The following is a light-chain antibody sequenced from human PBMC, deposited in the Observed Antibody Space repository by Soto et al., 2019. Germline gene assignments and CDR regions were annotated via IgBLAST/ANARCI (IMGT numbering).Light chain of an antibody. Sequence: EIVLTQSPATLSLSPGERATLSCRASQSVSSYLAWYQQKPGQAPRLLIYDAFNRATGIPARFSGSGSGTDFTLTISILEPEDFAVYYCQHRRAFGQGTKLEIK. CDR1: QSVSSY. CDR2: DAF. V-gene: IGKV3-11*01. J-gene: IGKJ2*01. CDR3: QHRRA.